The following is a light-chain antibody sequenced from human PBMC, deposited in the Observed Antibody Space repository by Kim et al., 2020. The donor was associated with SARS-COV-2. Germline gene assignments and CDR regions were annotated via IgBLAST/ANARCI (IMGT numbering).Light chain of an antibody. CDR2: EVS. CDR3: SSYAGTNNYVV. V-gene: IGLV2-8*01. J-gene: IGLJ2*01. Sequence: QSVTIACNGTSSDVGAYNYVSWYQQHPGKAPKFMIYEVSTRPSGVPDPFSGSKSGNTASLSVSGLQAEDEADYYCSSYAGTNNYVVFGGGTKLTVL. CDR1: SSDVGAYNY.